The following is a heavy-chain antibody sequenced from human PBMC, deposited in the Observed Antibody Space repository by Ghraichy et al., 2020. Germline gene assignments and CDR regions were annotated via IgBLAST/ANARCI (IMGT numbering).Heavy chain of an antibody. V-gene: IGHV3-30*02. Sequence: GGSLRLSCVASGFDISRYGIHWVRQAPGKGLEWITFIRNDGSNRDYVDSVKGRFSISRDDSENTLHLEMKSLRAGDTAVYYCARERQVGDYYYYYAMDVWSHGTTVTVSS. CDR2: IRNDGSNR. CDR3: ARERQVGDYYYYYAMDV. CDR1: GFDISRYG. J-gene: IGHJ6*02. D-gene: IGHD1-26*01.